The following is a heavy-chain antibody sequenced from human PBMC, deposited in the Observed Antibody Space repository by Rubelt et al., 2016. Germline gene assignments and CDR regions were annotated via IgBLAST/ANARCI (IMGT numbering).Heavy chain of an antibody. CDR2: ISASGDST. V-gene: IGHV3-23*01. Sequence: EVHLLESGGGLVQPGGSLRLSCAASGFTFSNYAMSWVRQAPGKGLECVSTISASGDSTYYADSVRGRFTISRDNAKKYLYLQMNSLRAEDTAVDYCAKGEVVGNFDAWGQGTLVTVSS. CDR1: GFTFSNYA. CDR3: AKGEVVGNFDA. J-gene: IGHJ4*02.